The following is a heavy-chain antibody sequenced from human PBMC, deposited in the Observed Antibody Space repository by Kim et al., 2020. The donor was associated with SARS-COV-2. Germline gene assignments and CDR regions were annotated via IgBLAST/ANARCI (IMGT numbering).Heavy chain of an antibody. CDR1: GYTFTSYG. J-gene: IGHJ2*01. CDR2: ISAYNGNT. D-gene: IGHD3-9*01. V-gene: IGHV1-18*01. Sequence: ASVKVSCKASGYTFTSYGISWVRQAPGQGLEWMGWISAYNGNTNYAQKLQGRVTMTTDTSTSTAYMELRSLRSDDTAVYYCARGMYYDILTGYSPYWYFDLWGRGTLVTVSS. CDR3: ARGMYYDILTGYSPYWYFDL.